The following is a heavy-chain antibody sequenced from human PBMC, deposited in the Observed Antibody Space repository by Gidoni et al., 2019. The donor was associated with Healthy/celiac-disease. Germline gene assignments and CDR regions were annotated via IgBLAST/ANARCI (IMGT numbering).Heavy chain of an antibody. CDR3: ARDRSYDYVWGSYRYTGGWFDP. V-gene: IGHV3-7*01. Sequence: EVQLVESGGGLVQPGGSLRLSCAASGFTFSSSWMSWVRQAPGKGLEWVANIKQDGSEKYYVDSVKGRFTISRDNAKNSLYLQMNSLRAEDTAVYYCARDRSYDYVWGSYRYTGGWFDPWGQGTLVTVSS. J-gene: IGHJ5*02. D-gene: IGHD3-16*02. CDR1: GFTFSSSW. CDR2: IKQDGSEK.